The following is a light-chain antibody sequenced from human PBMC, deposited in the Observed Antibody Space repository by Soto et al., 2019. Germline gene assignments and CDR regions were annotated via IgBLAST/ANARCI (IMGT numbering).Light chain of an antibody. J-gene: IGKJ1*01. CDR3: QQYSSSRT. Sequence: EKVLKQSAGALSLSPGERATLSCRAGEGVSSSYLAWYQQKPGQAPSLLICGGSSRATGIPDRFSGSVSENVFTLTITRLEPEDFAVYYCQQYSSSRTFGQGTKVDIK. CDR2: GGS. V-gene: IGKV3-20*01. CDR1: EGVSSSY.